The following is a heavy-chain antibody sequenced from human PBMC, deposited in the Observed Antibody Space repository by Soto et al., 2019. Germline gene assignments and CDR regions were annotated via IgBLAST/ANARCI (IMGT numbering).Heavy chain of an antibody. CDR3: AKDGAIAAADYFFDY. CDR1: GFTFSNYA. D-gene: IGHD6-13*01. J-gene: IGHJ4*02. CDR2: IASDGKDK. V-gene: IGHV3-30*18. Sequence: GGSLRLSCAASGFTFSNYAIHWVRQAPGKGLEWVAVIASDGKDKRYADSVKGRFTISRDNSKNTVYLQMNCLRGEDTAVYYCAKDGAIAAADYFFDYWGQVSLVTVSS.